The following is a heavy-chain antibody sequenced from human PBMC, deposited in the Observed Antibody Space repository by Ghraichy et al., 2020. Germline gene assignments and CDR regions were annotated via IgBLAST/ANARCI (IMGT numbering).Heavy chain of an antibody. CDR1: GFTFGTYS. D-gene: IGHD3-16*01. V-gene: IGHV3-21*06. CDR3: ARVPYTYHHFGMDV. Sequence: GGSLRLSCAASGFTFGTYSMNWVRQAPGKGLEWVSSIGWDNNVIHIHYADSVKGRFTISRDNAKNSLYLQMNSLRAEDTAVYYCARVPYTYHHFGMDVWGQGTTVTVSS. J-gene: IGHJ6*02. CDR2: IGWDNNVI.